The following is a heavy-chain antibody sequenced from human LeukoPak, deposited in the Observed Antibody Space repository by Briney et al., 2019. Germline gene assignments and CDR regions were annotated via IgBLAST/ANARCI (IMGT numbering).Heavy chain of an antibody. Sequence: SETLSLTCAVSGYSISNGYYWGWIRQPPGKELEWIASIYHSGSTYYNPSLKSRVTISVDKSKNQFSLKLSSVTAADTAVYYCASRSDYGDHNWGQGTLVTVSS. CDR3: ASRSDYGDHN. V-gene: IGHV4-38-2*01. CDR1: GYSISNGYY. D-gene: IGHD4-17*01. J-gene: IGHJ4*02. CDR2: IYHSGST.